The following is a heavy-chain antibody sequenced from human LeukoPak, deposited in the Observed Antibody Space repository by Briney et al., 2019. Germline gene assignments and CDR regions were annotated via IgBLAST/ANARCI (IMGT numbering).Heavy chain of an antibody. CDR2: ISAYNGNT. Sequence: RASVKVSCKASGYTFNRYGISWVRQAPGQGLEWMGWISAYNGNTNYAQKLQGRVTMTTDTSTSTAYMELRSLRSDDTAVYYCARVHYDSSGYWGPHKTPDFDHWGQGTLVTVSS. J-gene: IGHJ4*02. CDR1: GYTFNRYG. D-gene: IGHD3-22*01. CDR3: ARVHYDSSGYWGPHKTPDFDH. V-gene: IGHV1-18*01.